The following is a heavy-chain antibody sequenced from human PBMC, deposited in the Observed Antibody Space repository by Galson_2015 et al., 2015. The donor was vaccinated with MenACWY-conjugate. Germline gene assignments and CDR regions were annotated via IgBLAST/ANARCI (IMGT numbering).Heavy chain of an antibody. Sequence: SVKVSCKAAGYIFTNFGITWVRKAPGQGLEWMGWISTYNGNANYAQKVRDRVMMTTDTSTNTVHMELKSLTSDDTAVYFCARDPIGRHDSSSWF. D-gene: IGHD6-13*01. CDR2: ISTYNGNA. J-gene: IGHJ5*01. CDR3: ARDPIGRHDSSSWF. V-gene: IGHV1-18*01. CDR1: GYIFTNFG.